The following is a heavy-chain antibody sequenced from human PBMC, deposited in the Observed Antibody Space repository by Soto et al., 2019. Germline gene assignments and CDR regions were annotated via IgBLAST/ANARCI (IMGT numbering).Heavy chain of an antibody. V-gene: IGHV3-9*01. J-gene: IGHJ5*02. CDR2: ISWNSGSI. CDR1: GFTFDDYA. D-gene: IGHD3-9*01. Sequence: GGSLRLSCAASGFTFDDYAMHWVRQAPGKGLEWVSGISWNSGSIGYADSVKGRFTISRDNAKNSLYLQMNSLRAEDTALYYCATGRYDILTGFFWFDPWGQGTLVTVSS. CDR3: ATGRYDILTGFFWFDP.